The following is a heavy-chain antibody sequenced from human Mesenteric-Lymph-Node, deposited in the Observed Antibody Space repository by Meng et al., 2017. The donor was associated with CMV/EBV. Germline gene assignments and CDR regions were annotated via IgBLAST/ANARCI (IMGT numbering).Heavy chain of an antibody. D-gene: IGHD2-8*01. J-gene: IGHJ4*02. CDR3: AKDYCTRGVCYFDY. Sequence: GESLKISCAASGFTFSSYWMHWVRQAPGKGLEWVSAISGSGGSTYYADSVKGRFTISRDNSKNTLYLQMNSLRAEDTAVYYCAKDYCTRGVCYFDYWGQGTLVTVSS. CDR2: ISGSGGST. CDR1: GFTFSSYW. V-gene: IGHV3-23*01.